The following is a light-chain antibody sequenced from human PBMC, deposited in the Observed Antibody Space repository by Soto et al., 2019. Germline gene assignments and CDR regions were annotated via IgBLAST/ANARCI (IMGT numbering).Light chain of an antibody. CDR3: XXXXXYXXT. V-gene: IGKV1-5*01. Sequence: DIQMTQSPSTLSASVVDTVTITFRASESISSWLAWYQEKPGKAPNLLIYDASSLESGVPSRFSGSGSGTEFPLTISSLQPDDFATXXXXXXXXYXXTFGQGTKVDIK. CDR2: DAS. J-gene: IGKJ1*01. CDR1: ESISSW.